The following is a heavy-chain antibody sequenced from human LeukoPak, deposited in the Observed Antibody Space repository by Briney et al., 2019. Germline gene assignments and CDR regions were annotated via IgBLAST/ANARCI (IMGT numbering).Heavy chain of an antibody. CDR3: ARSSGSYRPMGY. Sequence: GGSLRLSCAASGFTFSSYEMNWVRQAPGKGLQWISHIDSTDTIHYADSVKGRFTISRDNAKNSLYLQMNSLRAEDTAVCYCARSSGSYRPMGYWGQGTLVTVSS. D-gene: IGHD3-22*01. V-gene: IGHV3-48*03. CDR2: IDSTDTI. J-gene: IGHJ4*02. CDR1: GFTFSSYE.